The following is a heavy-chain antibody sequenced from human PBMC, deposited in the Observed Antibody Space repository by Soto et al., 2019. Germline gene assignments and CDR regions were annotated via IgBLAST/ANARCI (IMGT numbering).Heavy chain of an antibody. J-gene: IGHJ5*02. CDR2: ISRSGSS. CDR3: ARGYWFDP. CDR1: GGSIFSDD. Sequence: SETLSLTCTVSGGSIFSDDWTWIRQPPGKGLEWIGYISRSGSSSFAPSLKGRVTFSTDTSKNQVSLKMTCVTVADTAVYYCARGYWFDPWGPGTLVTVSS. V-gene: IGHV4-59*01.